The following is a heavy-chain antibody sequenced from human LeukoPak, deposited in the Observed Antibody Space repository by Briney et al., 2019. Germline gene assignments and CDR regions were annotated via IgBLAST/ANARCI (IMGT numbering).Heavy chain of an antibody. CDR1: GFTVSSNY. J-gene: IGHJ6*03. Sequence: GGSLRLSCAASGFTVSSNYMTWVRQAPGKGLEWVSVIYKNAITYYADTAKGRFTISRDNSKNTLYLQMNSLRADDTAVYYCARSLRVRGVPDYMDVWGKGTTVTIS. CDR3: ARSLRVRGVPDYMDV. D-gene: IGHD3-10*01. CDR2: IYKNAIT. V-gene: IGHV3-53*01.